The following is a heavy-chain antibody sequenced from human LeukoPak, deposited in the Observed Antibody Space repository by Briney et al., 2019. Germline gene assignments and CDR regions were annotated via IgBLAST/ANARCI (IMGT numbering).Heavy chain of an antibody. D-gene: IGHD4-11*01. CDR3: ARDKDDYSNYGPPSGMDV. J-gene: IGHJ6*02. V-gene: IGHV1-69*04. CDR2: MIPIFGIA. Sequence: SVKVSCKASGGTFSSYAISWVRQAPGQGHEWKGRMIPIFGIANYAQKFQGRVTITADKSTSTAYMELSSLRSEDTAVYYCARDKDDYSNYGPPSGMDVWGQGTTVTVSS. CDR1: GGTFSSYA.